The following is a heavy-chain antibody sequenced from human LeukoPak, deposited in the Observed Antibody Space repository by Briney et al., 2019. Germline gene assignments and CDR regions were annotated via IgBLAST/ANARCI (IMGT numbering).Heavy chain of an antibody. CDR2: ISWNSGSI. Sequence: GRSLRLSCAASGFTFDDYAMHWVRQAPGKGLEWVSGISWNSGSIGYADSVKGRFTISRDNAKNTLYLQMNSLRAEDTAVYYCAKACYYGSGNQFDYWGQGTLVTVSS. CDR1: GFTFDDYA. J-gene: IGHJ4*02. D-gene: IGHD3-10*01. V-gene: IGHV3-9*01. CDR3: AKACYYGSGNQFDY.